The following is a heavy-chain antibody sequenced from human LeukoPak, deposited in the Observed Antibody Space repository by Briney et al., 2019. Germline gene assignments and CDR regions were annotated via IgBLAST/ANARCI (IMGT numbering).Heavy chain of an antibody. CDR3: ARDDTTMILNL. CDR2: ITRSNSYI. Sequence: SGGSLRLSCAASGFTFSNYNMNWVRQAPGKGLEWVSTITRSNSYIYYADSVRGRFTISRDNAKNPLYLQMSSLRAEDTAVYYCARDDTTMILNLWGRGTLVTVSS. CDR1: GFTFSNYN. J-gene: IGHJ2*01. V-gene: IGHV3-21*01. D-gene: IGHD3-22*01.